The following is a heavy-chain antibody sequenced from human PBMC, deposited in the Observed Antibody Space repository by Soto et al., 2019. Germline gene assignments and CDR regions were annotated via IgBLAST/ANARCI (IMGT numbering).Heavy chain of an antibody. CDR3: AREVLWSRYFDY. CDR2: MSYDGTTK. J-gene: IGHJ4*02. D-gene: IGHD2-21*01. Sequence: QVQLVESGGGVVQPGRSLRLSCAASGFIFSNYVMYWVRQAPGKGLEWVACMSYDGTTKYYADSVKGRFTISRDNSTNTLYLQMINLRPEDTGVYYCAREVLWSRYFDYWGQGTLVTVSS. V-gene: IGHV3-30-3*01. CDR1: GFIFSNYV.